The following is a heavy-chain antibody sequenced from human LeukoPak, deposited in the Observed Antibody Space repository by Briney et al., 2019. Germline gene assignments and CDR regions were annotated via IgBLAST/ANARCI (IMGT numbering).Heavy chain of an antibody. CDR1: GFTFSSYA. Sequence: GGSLRLSCAASGFTFSSYAMSWVRQAPGKGLEWVSAISGSGGSTYYADSVKGRFTISRDNSKNTLYLQMNSLRAEDTAVYYCAKAVDIVATISRKYLGYYGMDVWGQGTTVTVSS. J-gene: IGHJ6*02. CDR2: ISGSGGST. V-gene: IGHV3-23*01. CDR3: AKAVDIVATISRKYLGYYGMDV. D-gene: IGHD5-12*01.